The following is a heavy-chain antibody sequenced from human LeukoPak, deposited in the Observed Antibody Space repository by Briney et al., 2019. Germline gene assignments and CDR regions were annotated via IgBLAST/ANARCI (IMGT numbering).Heavy chain of an antibody. D-gene: IGHD6-13*01. J-gene: IGHJ4*02. CDR3: TSPGGLAAAGWVDY. V-gene: IGHV3-73*01. CDR1: GFTFSGSA. Sequence: GSLRLSCAASGFTFSGSAMHWVRQASGKGLEWVGRIRSKANSYATAYAASVEGRVTISRDDSKNTAYLQMNSLKTEDTAVYYCTSPGGLAAAGWVDYWGQGTLVTVSS. CDR2: IRSKANSYAT.